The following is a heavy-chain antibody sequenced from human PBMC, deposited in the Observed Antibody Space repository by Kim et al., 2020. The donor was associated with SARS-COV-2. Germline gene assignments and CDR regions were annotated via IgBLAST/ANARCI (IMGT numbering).Heavy chain of an antibody. V-gene: IGHV3-48*02. D-gene: IGHD4-17*01. CDR3: ARDRNDYGAALFDY. J-gene: IGHJ4*02. Sequence: ADSVKGRFTITRVNAKNSLYLQMNSLRDEETAVYYCARDRNDYGAALFDYWGQGTLVTVSS.